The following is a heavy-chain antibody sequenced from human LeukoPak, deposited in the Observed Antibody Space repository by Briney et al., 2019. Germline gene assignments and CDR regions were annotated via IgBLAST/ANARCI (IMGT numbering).Heavy chain of an antibody. CDR1: GYSFSYFG. CDR3: ARSLDAAAGLANFDY. Sequence: ASVKVSCKASGYSFSYFGINWVRQAPGQGLEWIGWINCYNGNTNYAQKSEGRLTLTTDTATSTVYMELRSLRYDDTAVYCCARSLDAAAGLANFDYWGQGTRVTVSS. V-gene: IGHV1-18*01. J-gene: IGHJ4*02. D-gene: IGHD6-25*01. CDR2: INCYNGNT.